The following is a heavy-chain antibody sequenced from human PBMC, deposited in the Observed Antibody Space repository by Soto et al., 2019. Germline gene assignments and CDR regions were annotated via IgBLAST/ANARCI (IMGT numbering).Heavy chain of an antibody. V-gene: IGHV3-30*03. CDR1: GFTFSSYG. J-gene: IGHJ4*02. CDR2: ISYDGSNK. Sequence: PGGSLRLSCAASGFTFSSYGVHWVRQAPGKGLEWVAVISYDGSNKYYADSVKGRFTISRDNSKNTLYLQMNSLRAEDTAVYYCAMTFKYYLDHWGQGTLVTVSS. CDR3: AMTFKYYLDH.